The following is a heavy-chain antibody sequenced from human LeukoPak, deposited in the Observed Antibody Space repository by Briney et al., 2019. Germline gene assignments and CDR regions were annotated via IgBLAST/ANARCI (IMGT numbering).Heavy chain of an antibody. Sequence: PGGSLRLSCAASGFSFSDYWMDWVRQAPGKGMEWVANINQHGRIQYYADPVRARFIISRNNAKNPLYLQMCNLRPEDTAIYYCSRSLDHWGQGALVTVSS. J-gene: IGHJ4*02. CDR2: INQHGRIQ. CDR1: GFSFSDYW. V-gene: IGHV3-7*01. CDR3: SRSLDH.